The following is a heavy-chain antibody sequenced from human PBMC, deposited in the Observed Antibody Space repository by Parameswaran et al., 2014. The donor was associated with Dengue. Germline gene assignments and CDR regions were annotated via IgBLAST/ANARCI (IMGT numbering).Heavy chain of an antibody. CDR2: ISYDGSNK. CDR3: AKDRSGGSYTYYFDY. V-gene: IGHV3-30*18. J-gene: IGHJ4*02. Sequence: WIRQPPGKGLEWVAVISYDGSNKYYADSVKGRFTISRDNSKNTLYLQMNSLRAEDTAVYYCAKDRSGGSYTYYFDYWGQGTLVTVSS. D-gene: IGHD1-26*01.